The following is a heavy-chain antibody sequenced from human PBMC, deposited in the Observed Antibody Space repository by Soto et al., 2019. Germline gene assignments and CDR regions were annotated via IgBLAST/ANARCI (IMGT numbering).Heavy chain of an antibody. Sequence: SETLSLTCTVSGGSISSGGYYWIWIRQHPGKGLEWIGYIYYSGSTYYNPSLKSRVTISVDTSKNQFSLKLSSVTAADTAVYYCARRVDTAMVFDYWGQGTLVTVSS. CDR3: ARRVDTAMVFDY. J-gene: IGHJ4*02. CDR2: IYYSGST. V-gene: IGHV4-31*03. D-gene: IGHD5-18*01. CDR1: GGSISSGGYY.